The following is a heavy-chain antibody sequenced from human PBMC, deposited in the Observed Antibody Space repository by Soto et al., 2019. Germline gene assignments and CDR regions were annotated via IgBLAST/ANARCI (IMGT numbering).Heavy chain of an antibody. CDR2: IYHSGTT. Sequence: QVQLQESGPGLVKPSETLSLSCNVSGGSISSDDFFWSWVRQHPARGLEWIGYIYHSGTTYYNPSLQSRITISVDTSKNQFSLKLRSVTAADTAVYFCARDEAYGSGLSGGMDVWGQGTAVTVS. CDR3: ARDEAYGSGLSGGMDV. V-gene: IGHV4-31*03. D-gene: IGHD3-10*01. CDR1: GGSISSDDFF. J-gene: IGHJ6*02.